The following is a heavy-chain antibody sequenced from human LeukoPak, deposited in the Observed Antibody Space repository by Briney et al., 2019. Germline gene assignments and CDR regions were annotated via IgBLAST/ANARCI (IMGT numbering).Heavy chain of an antibody. Sequence: PAETLSLTCTVSGGSISGYYWSWIRQPPGKGLEWIGYIYYSGSTNYNPSLKSRVTISVDTSKNQFSLKLSSVTAADPAVYYCARDGTRQQEDAFDIWGQRTMVTVSS. CDR2: IYYSGST. V-gene: IGHV4-59*01. D-gene: IGHD6-13*01. CDR3: ARDGTRQQEDAFDI. J-gene: IGHJ3*02. CDR1: GGSISGYY.